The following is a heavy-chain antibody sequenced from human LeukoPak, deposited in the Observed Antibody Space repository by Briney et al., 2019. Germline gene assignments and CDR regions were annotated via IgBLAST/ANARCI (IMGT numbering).Heavy chain of an antibody. D-gene: IGHD4-11*01. V-gene: IGHV3-48*04. CDR2: ISSSSSTI. Sequence: GGSLRLSCAASGFTFSSYSMNWVRQAPGKGLEWVSYISSSSSTIYYADSVKGRLTISRDNAKNSLYLQMNSLRAEDTAVYYCARAYSNYRDYFDYWGQGTLVTVSS. J-gene: IGHJ4*02. CDR1: GFTFSSYS. CDR3: ARAYSNYRDYFDY.